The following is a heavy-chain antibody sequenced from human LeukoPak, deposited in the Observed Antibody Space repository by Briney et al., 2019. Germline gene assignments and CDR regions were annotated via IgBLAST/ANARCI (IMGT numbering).Heavy chain of an antibody. J-gene: IGHJ4*02. CDR2: INRSGST. D-gene: IGHD3-10*01. V-gene: IGHV4-34*01. CDR3: ASFNYGSGGPY. CDR1: GGSISSYY. Sequence: SETLSLTCTVSGGSISSYYWSWIRQPPGKGLEWIGEINRSGSTNYNPSLKSRVTISVDTSKNQFSLKLSSVTAADTAVYYCASFNYGSGGPYWGQGTLVTVSP.